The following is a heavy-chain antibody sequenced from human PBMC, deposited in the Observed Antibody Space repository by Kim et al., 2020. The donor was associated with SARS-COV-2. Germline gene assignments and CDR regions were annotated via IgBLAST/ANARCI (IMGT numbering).Heavy chain of an antibody. CDR3: ATYPTDTSIVDY. J-gene: IGHJ4*01. D-gene: IGHD1-26*01. V-gene: IGHV4-34*01. Sequence: SETLSLTCAVYGGSFSGYYWSWIRQPPGKGLEWIGELNHSGITHYNPSLKSRVTISVDTSKNQFSLKLISLTAAATAVFYCATYPTDTSIVDYCLHGPL. CDR2: LNHSGIT. CDR1: GGSFSGYY.